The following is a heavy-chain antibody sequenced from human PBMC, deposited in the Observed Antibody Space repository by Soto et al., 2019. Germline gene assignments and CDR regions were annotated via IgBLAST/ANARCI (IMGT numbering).Heavy chain of an antibody. CDR3: ATMGFCGPGCYAFDF. J-gene: IGHJ4*02. CDR2: FDPEGSDT. CDR1: GYTLSELA. D-gene: IGHD2-21*02. V-gene: IGHV1-24*01. Sequence: GASVKVSCKASGYTLSELAIHWVRQAPGKEFEWMGGFDPEGSDTIYAQKFQGRVTMTSDTSTETAYMELERRTSEDTAFYYCATMGFCGPGCYAFDFWGQGTLVTVSS.